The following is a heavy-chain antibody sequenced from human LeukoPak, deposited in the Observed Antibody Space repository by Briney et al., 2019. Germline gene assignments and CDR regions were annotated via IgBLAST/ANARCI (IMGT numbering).Heavy chain of an antibody. D-gene: IGHD4-17*01. CDR3: ARGLPSYGDFVDFYFYMVG. J-gene: IGHJ6*03. V-gene: IGHV4-4*07. CDR2: ISTSGST. CDR1: GDSISGFY. Sequence: PSETLSLTCTVSGDSISGFYWSWIRQPAGKGLQWIGRISTSGSTNYNPSLKSRVTMSVDRSTNEFSLTVSSVTAADTPLYYCARGLPSYGDFVDFYFYMVGWGKRTTGTVS.